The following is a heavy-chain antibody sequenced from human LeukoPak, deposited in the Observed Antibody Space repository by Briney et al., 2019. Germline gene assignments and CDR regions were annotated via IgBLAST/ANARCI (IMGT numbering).Heavy chain of an antibody. CDR2: IYYSGST. V-gene: IGHV4-39*07. CDR3: ARDLPYESMIVVVMRFDY. J-gene: IGHJ4*02. D-gene: IGHD3-22*01. CDR1: GGSISSSSYY. Sequence: PSETLSLTCTVSGGSISSSSYYWGWIRQPPGKGLEWIGSIYYSGSTYYNPSLKSRVTISVDTSKNQFSLKLSSVTAADTAVYYCARDLPYESMIVVVMRFDYWGQGTLVTVSS.